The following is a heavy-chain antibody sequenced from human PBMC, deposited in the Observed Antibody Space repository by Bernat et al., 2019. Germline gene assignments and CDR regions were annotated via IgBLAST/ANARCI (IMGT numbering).Heavy chain of an antibody. D-gene: IGHD3-3*01. CDR2: INHSGST. Sequence: QVQLQQWGAGLLKPSETLSLTCAVYGGSFSGYYWSWIRQPPGKGLEWIGEINHSGSTNYNPSLKSRVTISVDTSKNQFSLKLSSVTAADTAVYYCATPRYYDFWSGYLKPHDAFDIWGQGTMVTVSS. V-gene: IGHV4-34*01. J-gene: IGHJ3*02. CDR3: ATPRYYDFWSGYLKPHDAFDI. CDR1: GGSFSGYY.